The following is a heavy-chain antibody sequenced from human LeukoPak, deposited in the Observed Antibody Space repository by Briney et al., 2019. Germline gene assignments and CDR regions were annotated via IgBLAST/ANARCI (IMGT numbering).Heavy chain of an antibody. CDR2: SYTSGST. CDR3: ARDDAAGIVGATPGDY. CDR1: GGSISSYY. Sequence: SETLSLTCTVSGGSISSYYWSWIRQPAGKGLEWIGRSYTSGSTNYNPSLKSRVTMSVDTSKNQFSLKLSSVTAADTAVYYCARDDAAGIVGATPGDYWGQGTLVTVSS. V-gene: IGHV4-4*07. J-gene: IGHJ4*02. D-gene: IGHD1-26*01.